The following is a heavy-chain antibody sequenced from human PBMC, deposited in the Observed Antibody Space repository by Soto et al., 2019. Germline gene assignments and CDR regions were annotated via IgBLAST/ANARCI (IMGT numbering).Heavy chain of an antibody. CDR2: IIPIFGTA. J-gene: IGHJ5*02. V-gene: IGHV1-69*13. Sequence: SVKVSCKASGGTISSHAITWVRQAPGQGLGWMGGIIPIFGTANYAQKFQGRVTITADESTSTAYMELSSLRFEDTAVYYCATGAPGILTGWTYVGQFDPWGQGIPVTASS. CDR1: GGTISSHA. CDR3: ATGAPGILTGWTYVGQFDP. D-gene: IGHD3-9*01.